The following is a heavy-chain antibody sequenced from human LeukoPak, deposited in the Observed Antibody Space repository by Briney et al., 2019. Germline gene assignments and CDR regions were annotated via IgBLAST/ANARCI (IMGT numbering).Heavy chain of an antibody. V-gene: IGHV3-23*01. CDR1: GFIFSSYA. D-gene: IGHD2-15*01. Sequence: GGSLRLSCAASGFIFSSYAMTWVRQAPGKGLEWVSTVGSSGTSTYYADSVKGRFTISRDNSNNTLYLQMNSLRAEDTAVYCCAKDRSSGGSCYNFWGQGTLVTVSS. CDR3: AKDRSSGGSCYNF. J-gene: IGHJ4*02. CDR2: VGSSGTST.